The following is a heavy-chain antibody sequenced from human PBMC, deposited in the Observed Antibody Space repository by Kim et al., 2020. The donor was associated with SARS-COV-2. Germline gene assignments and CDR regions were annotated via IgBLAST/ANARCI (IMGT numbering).Heavy chain of an antibody. Sequence: YAASMKCRFTISRDNSKSTLYLQMNSLRAEDTAVYYCAKRKNYYYDSVDYWGQGTLVTVSS. J-gene: IGHJ4*02. V-gene: IGHV3-23*01. D-gene: IGHD3-22*01. CDR3: AKRKNYYYDSVDY.